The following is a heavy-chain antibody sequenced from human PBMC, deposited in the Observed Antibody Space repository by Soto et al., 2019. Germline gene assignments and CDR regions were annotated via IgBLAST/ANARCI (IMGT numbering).Heavy chain of an antibody. CDR2: ISAYNGNT. V-gene: IGHV1-18*01. J-gene: IGHJ6*01. CDR3: ARDLTYYYDSSGYYYYYYGMDV. CDR1: GYTFTSYG. D-gene: IGHD3-22*01. Sequence: ASVKVSCKASGYTFTSYGISWVRQAPGQGLEWMGWISAYNGNTNYAQKLQGRVTMTTDTSTSTAYMELRSLRSDDTAVYYCARDLTYYYDSSGYYYYYYGMDVWGQGTTVTVSS.